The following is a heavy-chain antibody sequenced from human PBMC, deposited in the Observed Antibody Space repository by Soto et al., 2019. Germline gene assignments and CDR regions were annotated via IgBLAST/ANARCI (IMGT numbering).Heavy chain of an antibody. CDR2: ISYDGSNK. CDR1: GFTFSMYE. Sequence: QVQLVESGGGVVQPGRSLRLSCAASGFTFSMYERHWVRQAPGKGLEWVAVISYDGSNKYYADSVKGRFTISRDNTKNTLYLQMNSLRAEDTAVYYCASRYSGYDLVLDYWGQGTLVTVSS. V-gene: IGHV3-30-3*01. D-gene: IGHD5-12*01. CDR3: ASRYSGYDLVLDY. J-gene: IGHJ4*02.